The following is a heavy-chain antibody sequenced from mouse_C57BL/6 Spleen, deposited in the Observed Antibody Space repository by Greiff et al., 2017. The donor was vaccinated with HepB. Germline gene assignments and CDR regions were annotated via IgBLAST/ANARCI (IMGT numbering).Heavy chain of an antibody. D-gene: IGHD1-2*01. CDR3: ARDEGYGEGFAY. CDR1: GFTFSDFY. CDR2: SRNKANDYTT. Sequence: EVQLVESGGGLVQSGRSLRLSCATSGFTFSDFYMEWVRQAPGKGLEWIAASRNKANDYTTEYSASVKGRFIVSRDTSQSILYLQMNALRAEDTAIYYCARDEGYGEGFAYWGQGTLVTVSA. V-gene: IGHV7-1*01. J-gene: IGHJ3*01.